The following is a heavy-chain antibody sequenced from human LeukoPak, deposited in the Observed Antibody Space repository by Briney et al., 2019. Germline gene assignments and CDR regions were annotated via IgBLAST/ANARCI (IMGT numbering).Heavy chain of an antibody. CDR2: IYYNGST. D-gene: IGHD6-19*01. Sequence: SETLSLTCTVSGGSISSYYWSWIRQPPGKGLEWIGYIYYNGSTNYNPSLKSRVTISVDTSKNQFSLKLSSVTAADTAVYYCARERYSSGWAQDAFDIWGQGTMVTVSS. V-gene: IGHV4-59*01. CDR3: ARERYSSGWAQDAFDI. CDR1: GGSISSYY. J-gene: IGHJ3*02.